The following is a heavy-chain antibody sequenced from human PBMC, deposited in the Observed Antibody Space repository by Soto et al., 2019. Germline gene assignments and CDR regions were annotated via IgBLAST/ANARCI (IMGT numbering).Heavy chain of an antibody. J-gene: IGHJ4*02. Sequence: GASVKVSCKASGGTFSSYAISWVRQAPGQGLEWMGGIIPIFGTANYAQKFQGRVTITADESTSTAYMELSSLRSEDTAVYYCARVNNDFWSGYSSYWGQGTLVTVSS. CDR3: ARVNNDFWSGYSSY. CDR1: GGTFSSYA. CDR2: IIPIFGTA. D-gene: IGHD3-3*01. V-gene: IGHV1-69*13.